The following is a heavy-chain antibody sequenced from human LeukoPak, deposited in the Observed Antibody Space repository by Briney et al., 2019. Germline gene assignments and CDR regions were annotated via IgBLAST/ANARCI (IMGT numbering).Heavy chain of an antibody. CDR3: AKAPVTTCSGAYCYPFDY. CDR2: ISVSGNT. Sequence: ETLSLPCTVSGGSISSYYWSWVRQAPGKGLEWVSAISVSGNTYHADSVKGRFTISRDSSKNTLYLQMNRLRAEDAAVYYCAKAPVTTCSGAYCYPFDYWGQGTLVTVSS. J-gene: IGHJ4*02. CDR1: GGSISSYY. D-gene: IGHD2-21*01. V-gene: IGHV3-53*01.